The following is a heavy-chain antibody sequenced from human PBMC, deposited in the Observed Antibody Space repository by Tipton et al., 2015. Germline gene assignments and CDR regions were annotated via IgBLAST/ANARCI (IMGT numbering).Heavy chain of an antibody. CDR2: INPRGGTI. V-gene: IGHV1-46*03. J-gene: IGHJ4*02. D-gene: IGHD1-26*01. CDR1: GYTFITYN. CDR3: VRGGAVSGQRTPFDY. Sequence: QLVQSGAEVKKPGASVRVSCKASGYTFITYNMHWVRQAPGQGLEWMGFINPRGGTITNTQSCQGRVTLTRDTSTSTVYMELTSLRSEDTAMYYCVRGGAVSGQRTPFDYWGQGTLVTVSS.